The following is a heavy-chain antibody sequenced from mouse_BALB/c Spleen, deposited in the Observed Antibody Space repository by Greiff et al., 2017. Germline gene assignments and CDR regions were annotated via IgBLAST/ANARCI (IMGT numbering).Heavy chain of an antibody. CDR1: GFTFSSFG. V-gene: IGHV5-17*02. CDR3: ARKGDDYDGGGFAY. D-gene: IGHD2-4*01. CDR2: ISSGSSTI. Sequence: EVHLVESGGGLVQPGGSRKLSCAASGFTFSSFGMHWVRQAPEKGLEWVAYISSGSSTIYYADTVKGRFTISRDNPKNTLFLQMTSLRSEDTAMYYCARKGDDYDGGGFAYWGQGTLVTVSA. J-gene: IGHJ3*01.